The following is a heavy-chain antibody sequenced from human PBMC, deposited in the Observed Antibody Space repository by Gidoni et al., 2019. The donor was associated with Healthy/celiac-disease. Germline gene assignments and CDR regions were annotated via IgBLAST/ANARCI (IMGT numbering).Heavy chain of an antibody. Sequence: QITLKESGPTLVNPTQTLPLTCTFSVFSLSTSGVGVGWIRQPPGKALEWLALIYWNDDKRYSPSLKSRITITKDTSKNQVVLTMTNMDPGDTATYYGAHTGYGYLFDYWGQGTLVTVSS. J-gene: IGHJ4*02. CDR1: VFSLSTSGVG. V-gene: IGHV2-5*01. D-gene: IGHD5-18*01. CDR2: IYWNDDK. CDR3: AHTGYGYLFDY.